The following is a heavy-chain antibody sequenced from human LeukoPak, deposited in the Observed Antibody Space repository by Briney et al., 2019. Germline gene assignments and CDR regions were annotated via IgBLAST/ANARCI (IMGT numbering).Heavy chain of an antibody. D-gene: IGHD1-26*01. Sequence: GGSLRLSCAASGFTFSSYGMHWVRQAPGKGLEWVAVIWYDGSNKYYADSVKGRFTISRDNSKVTLYLQMTSLRPEDTAIYYCVKDPSGNYFYFDYWGQGTLVTVSS. CDR2: IWYDGSNK. CDR3: VKDPSGNYFYFDY. V-gene: IGHV3-30*02. J-gene: IGHJ4*02. CDR1: GFTFSSYG.